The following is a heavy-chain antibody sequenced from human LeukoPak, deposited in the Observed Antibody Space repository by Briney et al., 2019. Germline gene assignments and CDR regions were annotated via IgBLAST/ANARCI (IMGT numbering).Heavy chain of an antibody. Sequence: GGSLRLSCAASGFTFSSYAMSWVRQAPGKGLEWVSAISGSGGSTYYADSVKGRFTISRDNSKNTLYLQMNSLRAEDTAVYYCAKGNYGSYHGFAFDYWGQGTLVTVSS. D-gene: IGHD1-26*01. CDR3: AKGNYGSYHGFAFDY. CDR1: GFTFSSYA. V-gene: IGHV3-23*01. J-gene: IGHJ4*02. CDR2: ISGSGGST.